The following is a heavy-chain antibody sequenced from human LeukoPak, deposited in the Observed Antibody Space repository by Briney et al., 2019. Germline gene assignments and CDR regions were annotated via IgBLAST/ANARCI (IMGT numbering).Heavy chain of an antibody. D-gene: IGHD3-3*01. V-gene: IGHV4-30-2*01. CDR1: DGSISSGGHS. J-gene: IGHJ6*02. CDR2: IYHSGSGST. Sequence: SETLSPTCTVSDGSISSGGHSWGWIRQPPGKGLEWIGYIYHSGSGSTYYNPSLKSRVTISIDKSKNQFSLKLNSVTAADTAVYYCARINDFWSGPTLDVWGQGTTVTVSS. CDR3: ARINDFWSGPTLDV.